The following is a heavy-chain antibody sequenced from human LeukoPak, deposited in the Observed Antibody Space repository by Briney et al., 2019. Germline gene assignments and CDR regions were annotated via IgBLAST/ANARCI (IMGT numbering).Heavy chain of an antibody. D-gene: IGHD3-22*01. CDR3: ARLVDYYDSSGYHGWFDP. CDR1: GFIFSRDS. Sequence: PGGSLRLSCAASGFIFSRDSMNWVRQAPGKGLEWVAYINGGGSPIYYADSVRGRFTISRDNAKNSLYLQMNSLRAEDTAVYYCARLVDYYDSSGYHGWFDPWGQGTLVTVSS. V-gene: IGHV3-48*01. J-gene: IGHJ5*02. CDR2: INGGGSPI.